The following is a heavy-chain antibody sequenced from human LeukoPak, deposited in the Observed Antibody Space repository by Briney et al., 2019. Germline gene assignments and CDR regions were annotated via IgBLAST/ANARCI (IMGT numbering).Heavy chain of an antibody. V-gene: IGHV3-23*01. J-gene: IGHJ3*02. Sequence: GGSLRLSCAASGFTFSTYAMSWVRQAPGKGLEWVSAITGSGGRAYYADSVKGRFTIFRDNSKNTLYLQMNSLRAEDTAVYYCAKGSAAAGTIYTFDIWGQGTMVTVSS. CDR1: GFTFSTYA. CDR2: ITGSGGRA. D-gene: IGHD6-13*01. CDR3: AKGSAAAGTIYTFDI.